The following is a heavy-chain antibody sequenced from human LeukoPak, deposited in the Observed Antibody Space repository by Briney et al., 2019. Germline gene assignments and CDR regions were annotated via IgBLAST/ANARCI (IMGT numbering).Heavy chain of an antibody. CDR1: GFTFSNAW. D-gene: IGHD3-9*01. V-gene: IGHV3-15*01. CDR3: TTERYFDWLLFDY. J-gene: IGHJ4*02. Sequence: GGSLRLSCAASGFTFSNAWMSWVRQAPGKGLEWVGRIKSKTDGGTTDYAAPVKGRFTISGDDSKNTLYLQMNSLKTEDTAVYYCTTERYFDWLLFDYWGQGTLVTVSS. CDR2: IKSKTDGGTT.